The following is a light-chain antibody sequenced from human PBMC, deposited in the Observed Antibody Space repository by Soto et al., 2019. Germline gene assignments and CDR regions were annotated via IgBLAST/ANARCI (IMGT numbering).Light chain of an antibody. CDR1: PSVSSW. J-gene: IGKJ3*01. CDR2: DAS. CDR3: HHYKSYFFT. V-gene: IGKV1-5*01. Sequence: DIQMTQSPSTLSASVGDRVTITCRASPSVSSWLAWYQQKPGKAPKLLIYDASRLESGDPSRFSGSGSGTEVTLTSSSLQADDFATYYCHHYKSYFFTFGPGTKVEIK.